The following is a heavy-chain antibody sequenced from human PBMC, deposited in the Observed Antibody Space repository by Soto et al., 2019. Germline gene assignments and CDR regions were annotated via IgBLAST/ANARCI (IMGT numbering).Heavy chain of an antibody. V-gene: IGHV4-4*07. CDR1: GGSITSYY. Sequence: QVQLQESGPGLVKPSETLSLTCTVSGGSITSYYWSWIRQPAGKGLEWIGRVYSGGSTNYNPSLKRQIPVSVDTAKNQFPLKLTSVTAADTAVYFCARGPGGFGDFSLDYWGQGTLVTVSS. D-gene: IGHD3-10*01. J-gene: IGHJ4*02. CDR3: ARGPGGFGDFSLDY. CDR2: VYSGGST.